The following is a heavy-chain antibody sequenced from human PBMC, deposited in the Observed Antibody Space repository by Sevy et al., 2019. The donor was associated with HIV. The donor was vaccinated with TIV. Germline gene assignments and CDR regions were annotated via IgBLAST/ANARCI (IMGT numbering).Heavy chain of an antibody. CDR1: GGSITSLY. CDR2: IYYNGHI. Sequence: ETLSLTCTVSGGSITSLYWNWIRQPPGKGLEWIANIYYNGHINYNPSLKGRVTLSLDTSKNQFSLGLSSVTAADTAMYYCAGENAWGRGYSWGQGTLVTVSS. CDR3: AGENAWGRGYS. D-gene: IGHD1-26*01. J-gene: IGHJ4*02. V-gene: IGHV4-59*08.